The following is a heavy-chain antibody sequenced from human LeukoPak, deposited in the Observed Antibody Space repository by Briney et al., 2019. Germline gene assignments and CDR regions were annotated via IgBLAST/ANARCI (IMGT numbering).Heavy chain of an antibody. CDR1: GGTFSSYA. V-gene: IGHV1-69*13. D-gene: IGHD2-2*01. CDR3: ARDCSSTSCSRDY. Sequence: SVKVSCKASGGTFSSYAISWVRQAPGQGLEWMGGIIPIFGTANYAQKFQGRVTITADESTSTAYMELSSLRSEDTAVYYCARDCSSTSCSRDYWGQGILVTVSS. J-gene: IGHJ4*02. CDR2: IIPIFGTA.